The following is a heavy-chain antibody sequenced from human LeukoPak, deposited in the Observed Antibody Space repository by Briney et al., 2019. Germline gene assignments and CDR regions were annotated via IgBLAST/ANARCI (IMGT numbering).Heavy chain of an antibody. Sequence: GGSLRLSCAASGFTFSSYSMNWVRQAPGKGLEWVSFISSSSSYIYYADSVKGRFTISRDNAKNSLYLQMNSLRAEDTAVYYCAREIVVTARTDAFDIWGQGTMVTVSS. J-gene: IGHJ3*02. D-gene: IGHD3-22*01. V-gene: IGHV3-21*01. CDR3: AREIVVTARTDAFDI. CDR1: GFTFSSYS. CDR2: ISSSSSYI.